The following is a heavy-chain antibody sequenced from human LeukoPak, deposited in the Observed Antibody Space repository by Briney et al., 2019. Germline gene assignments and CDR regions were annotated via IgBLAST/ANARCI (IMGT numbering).Heavy chain of an antibody. Sequence: ASVKVSCKASGYTFTSYGISWVRQAPGQGLERMGIINPSGGSTSYAQKFQGRVTMTRDMSTSTVYMELSSLRSEDTAVYYCARDTPMAHYYMDVWGKGTTVTVSS. CDR1: GYTFTSYG. V-gene: IGHV1-46*01. D-gene: IGHD5-24*01. CDR2: INPSGGST. CDR3: ARDTPMAHYYMDV. J-gene: IGHJ6*03.